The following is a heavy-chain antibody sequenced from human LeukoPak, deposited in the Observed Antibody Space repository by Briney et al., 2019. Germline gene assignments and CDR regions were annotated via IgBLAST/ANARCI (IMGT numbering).Heavy chain of an antibody. D-gene: IGHD1-20*01. CDR3: TRGQITGPRGMDV. V-gene: IGHV3-49*04. CDR1: GFTFGDYA. CDR2: IRNKASGGTI. J-gene: IGHJ6*02. Sequence: PGGPLRLSCTTSGFTFGDYAISWVRQAPGKGLEWVSFIRNKASGGTIEYAASVKGRFTISRDDSKSIAYLQMNSLKTEDTAVYYCTRGQITGPRGMDVWGQGTTVTVSS.